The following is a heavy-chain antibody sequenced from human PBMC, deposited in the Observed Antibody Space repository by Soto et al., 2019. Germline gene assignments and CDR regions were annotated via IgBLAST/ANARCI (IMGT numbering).Heavy chain of an antibody. D-gene: IGHD3-10*01. V-gene: IGHV6-1*01. CDR3: VRVGVVAGSGYYYYHDMEV. Sequence: SQTLSLSCAISGDSVSRNTFAWSWVRRSPSRGLEWLGRTYYRSKWYSHYAVSVRSRIMINSDTSTNHFSLQLKSVTPEDTDVYFCVRVGVVAGSGYYYYHDMEVWGKGTLLTVSS. CDR2: TYYRSKWYS. CDR1: GDSVSRNTFA. J-gene: IGHJ6*03.